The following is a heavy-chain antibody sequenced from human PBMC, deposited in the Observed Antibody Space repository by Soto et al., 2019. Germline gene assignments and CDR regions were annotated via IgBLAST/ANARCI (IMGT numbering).Heavy chain of an antibody. CDR2: NSDDGTNK. CDR1: CFTFSRYG. J-gene: IGHJ6*02. D-gene: IGHD3-10*01. Sequence: PGRSLRLSCVVSCFTFSRYGMHWVRQAPGTGLDWVALNSDDGTNKYYADSLKGRFTIARDDSKNTLYLQMNSLRAEGTEVYYCAIVMRGVINYGRKYAMDVWVQGTTVTVAS. CDR3: AIVMRGVINYGRKYAMDV. V-gene: IGHV3-30*03.